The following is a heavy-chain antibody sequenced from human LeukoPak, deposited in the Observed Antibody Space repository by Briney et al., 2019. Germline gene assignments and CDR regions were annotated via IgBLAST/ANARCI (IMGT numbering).Heavy chain of an antibody. CDR2: MNPNSGNT. CDR3: ATGELDIVVVPAAMSVPLLDYYYMDV. Sequence: ASVKVSCKASGYTFTSYDINWVRQATGQGLEWMGWMNPNSGNTGYAQKFQGRVTITRNTSISTAYMELSRLRSDDTAMYYCATGELDIVVVPAAMSVPLLDYYYMDVWGKGTTVTISS. J-gene: IGHJ6*03. V-gene: IGHV1-8*03. CDR1: GYTFTSYD. D-gene: IGHD2-2*01.